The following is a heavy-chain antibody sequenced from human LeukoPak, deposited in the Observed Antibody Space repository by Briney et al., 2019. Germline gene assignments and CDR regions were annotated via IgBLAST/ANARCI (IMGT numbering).Heavy chain of an antibody. V-gene: IGHV3-9*01. CDR1: GFTFDDYA. D-gene: IGHD3-3*01. J-gene: IGHJ4*02. Sequence: GGSLRLSCAASGFTFDDYAMHWVRQAPGKGLEWVSGISWNSGSIGYADSVKGRFTISRDNAKNSLYLQMNSLRAEDTALYYCAKDMSPFYDFWSGYFDYWGQGTLVTVSS. CDR2: ISWNSGSI. CDR3: AKDMSPFYDFWSGYFDY.